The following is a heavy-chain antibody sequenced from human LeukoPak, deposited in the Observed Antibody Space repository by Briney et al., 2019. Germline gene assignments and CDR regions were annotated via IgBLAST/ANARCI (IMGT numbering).Heavy chain of an antibody. J-gene: IGHJ6*03. CDR2: IYTTGST. Sequence: SQTLSLTCTVSGGSISSDSYYWSWIRQPAGKGLEWIGRIYTTGSTNYNPSLKSRVTISIDTSKNQFSLKLSSVTAADTAVYYCARGPYCSTIHRSGCYMDVWGKGTTLTVSS. CDR3: ARGPYCSTIHRSGCYMDV. V-gene: IGHV4-61*02. CDR1: GGSISSDSYY. D-gene: IGHD2-2*01.